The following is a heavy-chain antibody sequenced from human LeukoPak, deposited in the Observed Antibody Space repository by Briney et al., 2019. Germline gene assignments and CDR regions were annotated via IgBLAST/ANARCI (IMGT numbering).Heavy chain of an antibody. D-gene: IGHD3-9*01. CDR3: ARQGLYYDTLTGYPDY. Sequence: SETLPLTCAVSGGSISSGGYSWSWIRQPPGKGLEWIGYIYHSGSTYYNPSLKSRVTISVDTSKNQSSLKLSSVTAADTAVYYCARQGLYYDTLTGYPDYWGQGTLVTVSS. J-gene: IGHJ4*02. V-gene: IGHV4-30-2*03. CDR2: IYHSGST. CDR1: GGSISSGGYS.